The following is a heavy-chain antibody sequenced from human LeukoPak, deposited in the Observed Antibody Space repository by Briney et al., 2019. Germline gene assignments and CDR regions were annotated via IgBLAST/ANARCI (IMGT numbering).Heavy chain of an antibody. D-gene: IGHD6-19*01. CDR2: IRYDGSNK. Sequence: GGSLRLSCAASGFTFSSYGMHWVRQAPGKGLEWVAFIRYDGSNKYYADSVKGRFTISRDNSKNTLYLQMNSLRAEDTAVYYCAKAGWNSSGWYVLAYYFDYWGQGTLVTVSS. CDR3: AKAGWNSSGWYVLAYYFDY. J-gene: IGHJ4*02. V-gene: IGHV3-30*02. CDR1: GFTFSSYG.